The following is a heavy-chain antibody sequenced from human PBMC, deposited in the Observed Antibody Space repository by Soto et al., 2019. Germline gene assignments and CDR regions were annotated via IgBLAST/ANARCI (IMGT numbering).Heavy chain of an antibody. CDR3: ARVYPSDTRYGYVGNNWFDP. J-gene: IGHJ5*02. CDR2: INPSGGST. D-gene: IGHD5-18*01. V-gene: IGHV1-46*03. Sequence: QVQLVQSGAEVKKPGASVKVSCKASGYTFTSYYMHWVRQAPGQGLEWMGIINPSGGSTSYAQKFQGRVSMTRDTSASTVYRELRSWRSEDTAVYYCARVYPSDTRYGYVGNNWFDPWGQGTLVTVSS. CDR1: GYTFTSYY.